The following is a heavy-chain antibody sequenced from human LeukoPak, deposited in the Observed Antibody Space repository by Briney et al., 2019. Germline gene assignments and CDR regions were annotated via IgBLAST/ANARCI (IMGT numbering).Heavy chain of an antibody. CDR2: ISYDGSNK. J-gene: IGHJ4*02. Sequence: GGSLRLSCAASGFTFSSYAVHWVRQAPGKGLEWVAVISYDGSNKYYADSVKGRFTISRDNSKNTLYLQMNSLRAEDTAVYYCARGSYYYDSSGYLPMNYWGQGTLVTVSS. CDR3: ARGSYYYDSSGYLPMNY. D-gene: IGHD3-22*01. CDR1: GFTFSSYA. V-gene: IGHV3-30*04.